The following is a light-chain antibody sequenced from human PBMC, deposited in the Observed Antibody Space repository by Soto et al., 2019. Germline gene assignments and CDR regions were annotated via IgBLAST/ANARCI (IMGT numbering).Light chain of an antibody. CDR1: SSDVGGYSY. V-gene: IGLV2-14*01. Sequence: QSALTQPPSASGSPGQSVTISCTGTSSDVGGYSYVSWYQQHPGKAPKLMIYEVSHRPSGVSNRFSGSKSGNTASLTISGLQADDEADYYCNSYTSSNTLYVFGTGTKLTVL. CDR3: NSYTSSNTLYV. J-gene: IGLJ1*01. CDR2: EVS.